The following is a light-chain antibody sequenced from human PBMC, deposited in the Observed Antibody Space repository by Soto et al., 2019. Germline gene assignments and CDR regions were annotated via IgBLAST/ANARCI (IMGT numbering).Light chain of an antibody. Sequence: EIVLTQSPATLSLSPGERATLSCRASQSVSTYLAWYQQKPGQAPRLLIYDAYNRAAGIPARFSGSGSGTDFTLTISSLEPEDSAVYYCQQRSNWPPLTFGGGTKVEIK. V-gene: IGKV3-11*01. CDR1: QSVSTY. CDR3: QQRSNWPPLT. CDR2: DAY. J-gene: IGKJ4*01.